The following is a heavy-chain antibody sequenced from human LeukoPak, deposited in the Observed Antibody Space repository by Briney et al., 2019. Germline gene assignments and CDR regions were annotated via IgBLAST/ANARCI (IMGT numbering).Heavy chain of an antibody. CDR1: GYTFTDYD. CDR3: SRGRFLEWSYPFDY. Sequence: GASVKVSCKTSGYTFTDYDINWVRQATGQGLEWMGWVTPSSGNTGYAQKFQGRVTITRNTSISTAYMDLSSLSSDDTAVYYCSRGRFLEWSYPFDYWGQGTLVTVSS. J-gene: IGHJ4*02. CDR2: VTPSSGNT. V-gene: IGHV1-8*03. D-gene: IGHD3-3*01.